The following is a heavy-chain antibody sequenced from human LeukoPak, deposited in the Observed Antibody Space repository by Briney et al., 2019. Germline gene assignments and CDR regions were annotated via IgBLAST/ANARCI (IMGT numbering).Heavy chain of an antibody. J-gene: IGHJ4*02. Sequence: SETLSLTCTVSGYTISSGNYWGWIRQPPRKGLEWIGSIHPSGTTNYNPSLKSRVTVSVHTSKNQFSLNLSAVTAADTALYYCARDAGYDFWTGYPFGYWGQGTLVIVSS. CDR1: GYTISSGNY. D-gene: IGHD3/OR15-3a*01. CDR3: ARDAGYDFWTGYPFGY. V-gene: IGHV4-38-2*02. CDR2: IHPSGTT.